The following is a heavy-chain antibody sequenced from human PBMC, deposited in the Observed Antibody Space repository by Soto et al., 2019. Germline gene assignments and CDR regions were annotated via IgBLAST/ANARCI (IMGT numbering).Heavy chain of an antibody. V-gene: IGHV1-69*12. Sequence: QVQLVQSGAEVKKPGSSVKVSCKASGGTFSSYAISWVRQAPGQGLEWMGGIIPIFGTANYAQKFQGRVTITADESSSTDYMELSSLRSEYTAVYYCGYLPDYYYGMDVWGQGTTVTVSS. CDR1: GGTFSSYA. CDR2: IIPIFGTA. CDR3: GYLPDYYYGMDV. D-gene: IGHD2-15*01. J-gene: IGHJ6*02.